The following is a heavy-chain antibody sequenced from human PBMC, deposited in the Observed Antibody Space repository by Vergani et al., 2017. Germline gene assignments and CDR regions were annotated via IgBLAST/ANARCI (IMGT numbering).Heavy chain of an antibody. D-gene: IGHD1-7*01. J-gene: IGHJ2*01. CDR2: ISGSGGST. V-gene: IGHV3-23*01. CDR3: ANAGTMAGQRYGYFDL. CDR1: GFTFSSYA. Sequence: EVQLLESGGGLVQPGGSLRLSCAASGFTFSSYAMSWVRQAPGKGLEWVSAISGSGGSTYYADSVKGRFTISRDNSKNTLYLQMNSLRAEDTAVYYCANAGTMAGQRYGYFDLWGRGTLVTVSS.